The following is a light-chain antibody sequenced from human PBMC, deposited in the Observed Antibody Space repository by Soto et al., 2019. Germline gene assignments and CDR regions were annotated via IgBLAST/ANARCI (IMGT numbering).Light chain of an antibody. Sequence: EIEMTQSPATLSVSPGERATLSCRASQSVSSTLAWYQQKPGQAPRLLIYGASTRATGIPARFSGSGSGTEFALTISSLQSEDFAVYYCQQYNNWPPWTFGQGTKVEIK. CDR2: GAS. CDR3: QQYNNWPPWT. J-gene: IGKJ1*01. CDR1: QSVSST. V-gene: IGKV3-15*01.